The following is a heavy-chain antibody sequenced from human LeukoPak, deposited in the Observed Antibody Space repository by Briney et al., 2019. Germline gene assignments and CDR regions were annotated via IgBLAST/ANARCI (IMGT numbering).Heavy chain of an antibody. CDR3: ARSGRGGAFGI. CDR2: FYSDGSRT. V-gene: IGHV3-74*01. Sequence: GGSLRLSCAGSGFTLSSNWMHWVRQAPGKGLVWVSRFYSDGSRTNYADSVKGRFTISGDNAKNTQYLQMNSLRAEDTAVYYCARSGRGGAFGIRGQGTMVTVSS. J-gene: IGHJ3*02. CDR1: GFTLSSNW. D-gene: IGHD1-26*01.